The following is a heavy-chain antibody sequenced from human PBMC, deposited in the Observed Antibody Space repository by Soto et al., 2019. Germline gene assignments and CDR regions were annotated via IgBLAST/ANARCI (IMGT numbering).Heavy chain of an antibody. V-gene: IGHV3-7*01. CDR1: GFMFSAYW. Sequence: EVPLVESGGGLVQPGGSLRLSCETSGFMFSAYWMSWVRQDPRKGLEWVATISGGASDKFYVDSVKGRFTISRDDAKNSLYLQMNSLRDEDTAVYYWVREDWHRCDHWGQGTLVTVSS. CDR2: ISGGASDK. D-gene: IGHD2-21*01. CDR3: VREDWHRCDH. J-gene: IGHJ4*02.